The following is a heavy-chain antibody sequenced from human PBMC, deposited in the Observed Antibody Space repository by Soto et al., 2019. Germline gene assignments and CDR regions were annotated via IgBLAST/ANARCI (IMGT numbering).Heavy chain of an antibody. J-gene: IGHJ4*02. CDR3: ARGRYGDY. Sequence: QVHLVQSGAEVKKPGASVKVSCKGSGYAFTTYGITWVRQAPGQGLEWMGWISAHNGNTNYAQKLQGRVTVTRDTCTRTAYMELRSLRSDGTAVYYCARGRYGDYWGQGALVTVSS. V-gene: IGHV1-18*01. D-gene: IGHD1-1*01. CDR2: ISAHNGNT. CDR1: GYAFTTYG.